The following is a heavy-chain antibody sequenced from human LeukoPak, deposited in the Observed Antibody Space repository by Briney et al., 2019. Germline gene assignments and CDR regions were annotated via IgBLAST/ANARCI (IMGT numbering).Heavy chain of an antibody. CDR3: ARGPTPLAIRLRGVDP. J-gene: IGHJ5*02. D-gene: IGHD4-17*01. CDR2: INQSGST. V-gene: IGHV4-34*01. Sequence: SETLSLTCAVYGGSFSGYYWSWIRQPPGKGLEWGGEINQSGSTNYNTSLKSRVTISVDTSKNQFSLKLSSVTAADTAVYYCARGPTPLAIRLRGVDPWGQGTLVTVSS. CDR1: GGSFSGYY.